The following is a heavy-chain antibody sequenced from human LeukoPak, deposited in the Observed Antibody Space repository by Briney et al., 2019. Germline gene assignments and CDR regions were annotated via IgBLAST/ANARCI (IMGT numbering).Heavy chain of an antibody. Sequence: SETLSLTCTVSGGSISSSSYYWGWIRQPPGKGLEWIGSIYYSGSTYYNPSLKSRVTISVDTSKNQFSLKLSSVTAADTAVYYCARSVAGTLYWGQGTLVTVSS. J-gene: IGHJ4*02. CDR3: ARSVAGTLY. CDR1: GGSISSSSYY. D-gene: IGHD6-19*01. V-gene: IGHV4-39*07. CDR2: IYYSGST.